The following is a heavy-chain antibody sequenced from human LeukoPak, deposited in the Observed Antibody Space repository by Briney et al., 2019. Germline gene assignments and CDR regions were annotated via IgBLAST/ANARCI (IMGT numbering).Heavy chain of an antibody. CDR3: EIYTGYDSF. J-gene: IGHJ4*02. Sequence: ASVKVSCKASGYTVTSYDINWVRQATGQGLEWMGWMSPDSGYTGYAQTFQGRVTLTRNTSVSTAFMELSSLRSEDTAVYYCEIYTGYDSFWGQGTLVTVSS. CDR1: GYTVTSYD. CDR2: MSPDSGYT. D-gene: IGHD5-12*01. V-gene: IGHV1-8*01.